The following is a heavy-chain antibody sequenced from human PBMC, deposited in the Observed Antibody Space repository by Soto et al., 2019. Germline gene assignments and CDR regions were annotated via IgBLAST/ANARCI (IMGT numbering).Heavy chain of an antibody. CDR2: IYYSGNA. D-gene: IGHD6-13*01. CDR1: GGSISSGSYY. V-gene: IGHV4-39*01. Sequence: PSETLSLTCTVSGGSISSGSYYWGWVRQPPGKWLEWIGSIYYSGNAYYNPSLTSRVAVSVDTSKNQFSLKVTSVTATDTAVYYCARHKDTSSWYLLPDFWGQGILVTVSS. J-gene: IGHJ4*02. CDR3: ARHKDTSSWYLLPDF.